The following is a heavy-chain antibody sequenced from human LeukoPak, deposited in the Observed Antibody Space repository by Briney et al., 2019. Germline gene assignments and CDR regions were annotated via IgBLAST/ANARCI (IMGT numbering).Heavy chain of an antibody. CDR1: GFTFSSYS. J-gene: IGHJ4*02. Sequence: GGSLRLSCVASGFTFSSYSMNWVRQAPGKGLEWVSSISSSSSYIYYSDSVKGRFTISRDNAKNSVYLQMDSLRAEDTAVYYCARGPTNGQAFDYWGQGTLVSVSS. CDR3: ARGPTNGQAFDY. V-gene: IGHV3-21*06. D-gene: IGHD2-8*01. CDR2: ISSSSSYI.